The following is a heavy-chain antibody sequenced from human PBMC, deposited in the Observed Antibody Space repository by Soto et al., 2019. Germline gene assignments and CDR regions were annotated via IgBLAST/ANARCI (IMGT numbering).Heavy chain of an antibody. CDR1: GFTFSSYS. D-gene: IGHD1-1*01. CDR2: ISSSSSYI. Sequence: EVPLVESGGGLVKPGGSLRLSCAASGFTFSSYSMNWVRQAPGKGLEWVSSISSSSSYIYYADSVKGRFTISRDNAKNSLFLQMNSLRAEDTAVYYCARNETGNPLAPSWFDPWGQGTLVTVSS. CDR3: ARNETGNPLAPSWFDP. V-gene: IGHV3-21*01. J-gene: IGHJ5*02.